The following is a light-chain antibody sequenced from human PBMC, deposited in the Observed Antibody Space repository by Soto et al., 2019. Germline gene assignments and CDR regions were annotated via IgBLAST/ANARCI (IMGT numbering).Light chain of an antibody. CDR3: QHLNSYPRALA. Sequence: DIQLTQSPSFLSASVGDRVTITCRASQGIRNFLAWYQQKLGKAPKLLIYAASTLESGVSLRFSGSGSGTEFTLTISNLQPEVFATYYCQHLNSYPRALAFGGGTKVEI. J-gene: IGKJ4*01. CDR2: AAS. CDR1: QGIRNF. V-gene: IGKV1-9*01.